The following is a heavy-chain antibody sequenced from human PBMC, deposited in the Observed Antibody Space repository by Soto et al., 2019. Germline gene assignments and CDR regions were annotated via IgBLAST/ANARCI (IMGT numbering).Heavy chain of an antibody. V-gene: IGHV4-61*01. Sequence: KSSETLSLTCTVSGGSISSGSYYWNWIRQPPGKGLEWIGYLYYSGDTNYSPSLKSRVTISVDTSKNQFSLKLSSVTAADTAVYFCARTKERQYQLLFDYWGQGSLVTVSS. CDR2: LYYSGDT. D-gene: IGHD2-2*01. CDR3: ARTKERQYQLLFDY. J-gene: IGHJ4*02. CDR1: GGSISSGSYY.